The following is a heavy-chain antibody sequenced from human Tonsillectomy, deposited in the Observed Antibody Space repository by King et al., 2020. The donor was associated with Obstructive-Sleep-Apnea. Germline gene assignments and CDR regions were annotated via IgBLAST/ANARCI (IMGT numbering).Heavy chain of an antibody. CDR2: IKQDGSEK. CDR1: GFTFSSYW. CDR3: AIDRGYDILTDNQSDDLDV. Sequence: VQLVESGVGLVQPGGSLRLCCAASGFTFSSYWMSWVRQAPGGGLEWVANIKQDGSEKNYVASVKGRFTISRDPAKNSLCLQMNSLRAEDTAVYYCAIDRGYDILTDNQSDDLDVWGQGTMVTVS. J-gene: IGHJ3*01. D-gene: IGHD3-9*01. V-gene: IGHV3-7*03.